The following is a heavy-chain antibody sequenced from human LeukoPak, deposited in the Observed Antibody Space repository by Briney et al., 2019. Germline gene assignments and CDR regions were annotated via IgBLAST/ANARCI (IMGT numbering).Heavy chain of an antibody. Sequence: SVKVSCKASGFTFTSSAMQWVRQARGQRLEWIGWIVVGSGNTNYAQKFQERVTITRDMSTSTAYMELSSLRSEDTAVYYCAAVGRDSSSSYLFDYWGQGTLVTVSS. CDR2: IVVGSGNT. D-gene: IGHD6-6*01. J-gene: IGHJ4*02. V-gene: IGHV1-58*02. CDR1: GFTFTSSA. CDR3: AAVGRDSSSSYLFDY.